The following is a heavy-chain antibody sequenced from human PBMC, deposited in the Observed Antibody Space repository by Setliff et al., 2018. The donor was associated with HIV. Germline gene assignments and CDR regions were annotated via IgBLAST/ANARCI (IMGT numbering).Heavy chain of an antibody. Sequence: SETLSLTCTVSGVSISNYYWSWIRQPPGKGLEWIGYMYYSGNTNYNPSLKSRVTISVDTSKNQFSLKLSSVTAADTAVYYCAGGDLYGDYAFSYWGQGTLVTVSS. J-gene: IGHJ4*02. V-gene: IGHV4-59*12. D-gene: IGHD4-17*01. CDR2: MYYSGNT. CDR1: GVSISNYY. CDR3: AGGDLYGDYAFSY.